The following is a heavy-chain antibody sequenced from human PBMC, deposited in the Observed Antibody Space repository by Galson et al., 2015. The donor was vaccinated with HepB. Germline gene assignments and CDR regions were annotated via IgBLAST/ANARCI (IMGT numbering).Heavy chain of an antibody. D-gene: IGHD2-15*01. V-gene: IGHV1-46*01. CDR1: GYTLTNYH. J-gene: IGHJ4*01. Sequence: SVKVCCKASGYTLTNYHFHWVRQAPGQGPEWMVQIFAGGGCTGNAERFQGRVTLTRDSSTSTIYMEVSSLRADDTAVYYCPRETPDTYYFDYWGHGTLVTVSS. CDR3: PRETPDTYYFDY. CDR2: IFAGGGCT.